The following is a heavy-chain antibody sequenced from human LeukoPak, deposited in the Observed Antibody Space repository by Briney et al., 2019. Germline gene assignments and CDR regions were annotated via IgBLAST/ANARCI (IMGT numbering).Heavy chain of an antibody. CDR2: INHSGST. Sequence: SETLSLTCTVSGGSISSYYWSWIRQPPGKGLEWIGEINHSGSTNYNPSLKSRVTISVDTSKNQFSLKLSSVTAADTAVYYCARDLYRGYSYGSFDYWGQGTLVTVSS. J-gene: IGHJ4*02. CDR3: ARDLYRGYSYGSFDY. CDR1: GGSISSYY. V-gene: IGHV4-34*01. D-gene: IGHD5-18*01.